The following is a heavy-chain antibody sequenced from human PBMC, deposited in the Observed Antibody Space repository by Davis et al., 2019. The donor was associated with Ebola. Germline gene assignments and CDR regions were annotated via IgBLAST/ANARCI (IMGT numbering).Heavy chain of an antibody. D-gene: IGHD6-13*01. CDR2: IYYSGST. J-gene: IGHJ2*01. CDR3: STSSSLWYFDL. CDR1: GGSVSSGSYY. V-gene: IGHV4-61*01. Sequence: SETLSLTCTVSGGSVSSGSYYWSWIRQPPGKGLEWIGYIYYSGSTYYNPSLKSRVTISVDTSKNQFSLKLSSVTAADTAVYYCSTSSSLWYFDLWGRGTLVTVSS.